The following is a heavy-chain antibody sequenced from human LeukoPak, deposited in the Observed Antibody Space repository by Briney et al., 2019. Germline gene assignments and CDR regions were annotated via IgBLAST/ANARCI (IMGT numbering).Heavy chain of an antibody. Sequence: GGSLRLSCAASGFTFSSYAMSWVRQAPGKGLEWVSAISGSGGSTYYADSVKGRFTTSRDNSKNTLYLQMNSLRAEDTAVYYCAKDKIGLRFLEWSYLFDYWGQGTLVTVSS. D-gene: IGHD3-3*01. CDR2: ISGSGGST. V-gene: IGHV3-23*01. J-gene: IGHJ4*02. CDR3: AKDKIGLRFLEWSYLFDY. CDR1: GFTFSSYA.